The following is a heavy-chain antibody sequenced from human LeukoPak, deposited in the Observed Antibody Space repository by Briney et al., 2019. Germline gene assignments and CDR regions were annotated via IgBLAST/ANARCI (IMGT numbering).Heavy chain of an antibody. CDR2: ISSSSSYI. Sequence: GGSLRLSCAASGFTFSSYSMNWVRQAPGKGLEWVSSISSSSSYIYYADSVKGRFTISRDNAKNSLYLQMNSLRADDTAVYYCARGVVSVVAATDAFDIWGQGTMVTVSS. CDR3: ARGVVSVVAATDAFDI. CDR1: GFTFSSYS. J-gene: IGHJ3*02. V-gene: IGHV3-21*01. D-gene: IGHD2-15*01.